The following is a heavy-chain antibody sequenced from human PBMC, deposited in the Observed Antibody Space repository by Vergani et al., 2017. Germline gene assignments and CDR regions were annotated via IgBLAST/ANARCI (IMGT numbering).Heavy chain of an antibody. J-gene: IGHJ4*02. V-gene: IGHV3-23*01. CDR1: GFTFSSHA. CDR3: WRGSDNYK. D-gene: IGHD1-1*01. CDR2: IKNTGDST. Sequence: EVQLLQSEGDVVQPGGSLRLSCVASGFTFSSHAMSWVRQGHGQGLEWVASIKNTGDSTNYAENVKGRFTISRDTSKNTLYLQMNILRVEYTAVYDCWRGSDNYKWCQGTLVTVAS.